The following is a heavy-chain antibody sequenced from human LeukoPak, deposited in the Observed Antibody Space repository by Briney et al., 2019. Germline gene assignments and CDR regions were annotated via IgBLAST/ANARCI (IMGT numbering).Heavy chain of an antibody. CDR2: IKKDGSEK. J-gene: IGHJ4*02. D-gene: IGHD2-15*01. V-gene: IGHV3-7*03. Sequence: GGSLRLSCAASGFTFSSYSMNWVRQAPGKGLEWVAIIKKDGSEKYYVDSMKGRFTISRDNAKNSLFLQMNSLRAEDTAIYYCTTDTWYSAGHWGQGTLVTVSS. CDR3: TTDTWYSAGH. CDR1: GFTFSSYS.